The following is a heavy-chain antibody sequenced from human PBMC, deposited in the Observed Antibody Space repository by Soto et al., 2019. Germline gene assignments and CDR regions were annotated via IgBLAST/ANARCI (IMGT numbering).Heavy chain of an antibody. Sequence: GGSLRLSCGSSGFTFSSYAMHWFRHAPGKGLGWVAVISYDGSNKYYADSVKGRFTISRDNSKNTLYLQMNSLRAEDTAVYYCARVGSVATTARYYYYGMDVWGQGTTVTVSS. CDR2: ISYDGSNK. CDR1: GFTFSSYA. D-gene: IGHD5-12*01. CDR3: ARVGSVATTARYYYYGMDV. J-gene: IGHJ6*02. V-gene: IGHV3-30-3*01.